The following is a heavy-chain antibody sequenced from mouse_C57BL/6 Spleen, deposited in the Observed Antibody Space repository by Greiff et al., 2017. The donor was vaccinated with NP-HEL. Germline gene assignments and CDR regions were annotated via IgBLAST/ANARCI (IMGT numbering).Heavy chain of an antibody. D-gene: IGHD1-1*01. V-gene: IGHV5-4*01. Sequence: DVKLVESGGGLVKPGGSLKLSCAASGFTFSSYAMSWVRQTPEKRLEWVATISDGGSYTYYPDNVKGRFTISRDNAKNNLYLQMSHLKSEDTAMYYCARDSNWYFDVWGTGTTVTVSS. J-gene: IGHJ1*03. CDR3: ARDSNWYFDV. CDR2: ISDGGSYT. CDR1: GFTFSSYA.